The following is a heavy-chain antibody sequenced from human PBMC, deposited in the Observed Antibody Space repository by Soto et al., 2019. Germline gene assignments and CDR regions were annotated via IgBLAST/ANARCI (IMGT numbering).Heavy chain of an antibody. CDR2: INAGNGNT. Sequence: ASVKVSCKASGYTFTSYAMHWVRQAPGQRLEWMGWINAGNGNTKYSQRFQGRVTITRDTSASTAYMELRSLRSEDTAMYYCARADSVTTINFDYWGQGTLVTVSS. V-gene: IGHV1-3*01. J-gene: IGHJ4*02. D-gene: IGHD4-17*01. CDR1: GYTFTSYA. CDR3: ARADSVTTINFDY.